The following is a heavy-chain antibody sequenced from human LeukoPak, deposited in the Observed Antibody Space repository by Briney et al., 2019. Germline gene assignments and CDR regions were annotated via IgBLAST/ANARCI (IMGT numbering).Heavy chain of an antibody. CDR3: ARDHIAAASDY. D-gene: IGHD6-13*01. CDR1: GFTFSSYA. CDR2: ISYDGSNK. J-gene: IGHJ4*02. Sequence: GRSLRLSCAASGFTFSSYAMHWVRQAPGKGLEWVAVISYDGSNKYYADSVKGRFTISRDNSENTLYLQMNSLRAEDTAVYYRARDHIAAASDYWGQGTLVTVSS. V-gene: IGHV3-30*04.